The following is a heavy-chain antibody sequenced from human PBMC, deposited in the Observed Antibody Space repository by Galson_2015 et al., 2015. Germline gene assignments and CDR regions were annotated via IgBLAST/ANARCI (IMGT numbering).Heavy chain of an antibody. CDR2: MNPNSGNT. CDR1: GYTFTSYD. J-gene: IGHJ5*02. Sequence: SVKVSCKASGYTFTSYDINWVRQATGQGLEWMGWMNPNSGNTGYAQKFQGRVTMTRNTSISTAYMELSSLRSEDTAVYYCARGAYCSGGSCNYNWFDPWGQGTLVTVSS. CDR3: ARGAYCSGGSCNYNWFDP. V-gene: IGHV1-8*01. D-gene: IGHD2-15*01.